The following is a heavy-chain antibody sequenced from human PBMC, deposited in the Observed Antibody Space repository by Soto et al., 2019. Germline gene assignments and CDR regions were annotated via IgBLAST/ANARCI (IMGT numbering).Heavy chain of an antibody. CDR3: ARLWARSGHYKPYYYGMDV. CDR1: GGSMSSSSYY. Sequence: SSETLSLPCTVSGGSMSSSSYYWGWIRQTPGKGLEWIGSIYYSGSTYYNPSLKSRVTISVDTSKNQFSLKLSSVTAADTAVYYCARLWARSGHYKPYYYGMDVWGQGTTVTVSS. V-gene: IGHV4-39*01. J-gene: IGHJ6*02. D-gene: IGHD3-3*01. CDR2: IYYSGST.